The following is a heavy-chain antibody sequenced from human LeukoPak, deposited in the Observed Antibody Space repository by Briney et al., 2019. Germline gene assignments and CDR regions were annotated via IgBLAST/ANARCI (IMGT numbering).Heavy chain of an antibody. V-gene: IGHV5-51*01. D-gene: IGHD6-19*01. J-gene: IGHJ5*02. CDR1: GYSFTSYW. CDR3: ARQSARGRGWPFLVGGPSWGYWFDP. CDR2: IYPGDSDT. Sequence: GESLKISCKGSGYSFTSYWIGWVRQMPGKGLEWMGIIYPGDSDTRYSPSFQGQVTISADKSISTAYLQWSSLKASDTAMYYCARQSARGRGWPFLVGGPSWGYWFDPWGQGTLVTVSS.